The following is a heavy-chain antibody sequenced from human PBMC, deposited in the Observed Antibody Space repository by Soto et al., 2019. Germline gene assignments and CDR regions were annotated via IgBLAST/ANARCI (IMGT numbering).Heavy chain of an antibody. D-gene: IGHD2-15*01. CDR2: ISVYNGNT. V-gene: IGHV1-18*01. Sequence: ASVKVSCKASGYTFTSYGISWVRQAPGQGLEWMGWISVYNGNTNYAQKLQGRVTMTTDTSTSTAYMELRSLRSDDTAVYYCARTCSGGSCWYYYYGMDVWGQGTTVTVSS. CDR1: GYTFTSYG. J-gene: IGHJ6*02. CDR3: ARTCSGGSCWYYYYGMDV.